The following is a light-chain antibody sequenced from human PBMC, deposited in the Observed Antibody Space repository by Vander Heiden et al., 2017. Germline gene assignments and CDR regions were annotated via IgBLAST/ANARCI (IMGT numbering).Light chain of an antibody. J-gene: IGLJ2*01. CDR1: SSNIGAGYD. CDR3: QSYDSSLSGSKV. Sequence: QSVLTQPPSVSGAPGQRVTISCTGSSSNIGAGYDVHWYQQLPGTAAKLLIYGSSNRPSGVPDRFSGSKSGTSASLAITGLQAEDEADYYCQSYDSSLSGSKVFGGGTKLTVL. CDR2: GSS. V-gene: IGLV1-40*01.